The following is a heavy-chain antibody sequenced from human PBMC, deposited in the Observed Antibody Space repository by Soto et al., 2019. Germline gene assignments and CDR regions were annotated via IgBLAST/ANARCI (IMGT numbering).Heavy chain of an antibody. CDR1: CYTFTNFG. Sequence: WASVXVSFQSSCYTFTNFGFTCFRLAPGQGLDCMGWISAYTDTPNYAQKFQGRVTMTIDTSTSTAYMDLRSLTSDDTAVYYCARVIKGVEAWFETWGQGTLV. J-gene: IGHJ5*02. CDR2: ISAYTDTP. V-gene: IGHV1-18*01. CDR3: ARVIKGVEAWFET. D-gene: IGHD2-8*01.